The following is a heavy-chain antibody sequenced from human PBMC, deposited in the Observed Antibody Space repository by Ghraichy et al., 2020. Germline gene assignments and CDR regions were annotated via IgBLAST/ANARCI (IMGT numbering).Heavy chain of an antibody. D-gene: IGHD6-19*01. J-gene: IGHJ4*02. CDR3: ANVGRQWLDTSYFDY. V-gene: IGHV3-30*18. CDR2: ISYDGSNE. Sequence: PPAPGKGLAWVAVISYDGSNENYAESVKGRFTISRDNSKNTLYLQMNSLRAADTAVYYCANVGRQWLDTSYFDYWGQGPLVPFSS.